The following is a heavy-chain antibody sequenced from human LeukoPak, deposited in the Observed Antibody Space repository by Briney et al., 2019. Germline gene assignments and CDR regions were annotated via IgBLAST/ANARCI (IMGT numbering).Heavy chain of an antibody. CDR3: AGVLGRLAADAFDI. D-gene: IGHD2-15*01. CDR2: IYYSGST. J-gene: IGHJ3*02. V-gene: IGHV4-30-4*08. CDR1: GGSISSGDYY. Sequence: PSETLSLTCTVSGGSISSGDYYWSWIRQPPGKGLEWIGYIYYSGSTHYNPSLKSRVTISIDTSKNQFSLKLSSVTAADTAVYYCAGVLGRLAADAFDIWGQGTMVTVSS.